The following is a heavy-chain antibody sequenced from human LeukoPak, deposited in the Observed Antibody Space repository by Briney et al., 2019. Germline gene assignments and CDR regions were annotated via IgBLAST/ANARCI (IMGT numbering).Heavy chain of an antibody. CDR2: ISYDGSNK. CDR3: ASSYGYFNYHYGMDV. V-gene: IGHV3-30*04. CDR1: GFTLRSYA. J-gene: IGHJ6*02. D-gene: IGHD5-18*01. Sequence: GGSLRLSCAASGFTLRSYAMHWVRQAPGKGLEWVAEISYDGSNKYYVDSVKGRFSISRHNSKNTLYLQMNSLRAEDTAVYYCASSYGYFNYHYGMDVWGQGTTVSVSS.